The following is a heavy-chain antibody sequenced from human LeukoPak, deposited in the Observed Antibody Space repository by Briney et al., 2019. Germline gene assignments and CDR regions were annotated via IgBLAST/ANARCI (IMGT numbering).Heavy chain of an antibody. V-gene: IGHV3-48*03. CDR2: ISSSGSPI. CDR1: GFTLSSYE. Sequence: GGSLRLSCAASGFTLSSYEMNWVRQAPGKGLEWVSYISSSGSPISSAHSVKGRFTIFRDNSKNTVCLQMNTLRVEARAVYYCARGVWDYWGQGTLVAVAS. J-gene: IGHJ4*02. CDR3: ARGVWDY. D-gene: IGHD3-16*01.